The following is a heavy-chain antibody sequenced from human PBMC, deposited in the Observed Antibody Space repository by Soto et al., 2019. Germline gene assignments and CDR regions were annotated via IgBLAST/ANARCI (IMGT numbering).Heavy chain of an antibody. D-gene: IGHD5-18*01. J-gene: IGHJ4*02. CDR1: GGSISSYY. CDR2: IYYSGST. CDR3: ARAHPAMVTEQFDY. Sequence: KPSETLSLTCTVSGGSISSYYWSWIRQPPGKGLEWIGYIYYSGSTNYNPSLKSRVTISVDTSKNQFSLKLSSVTAADTAVYYCARAHPAMVTEQFDYWGQGTLVTVYS. V-gene: IGHV4-59*01.